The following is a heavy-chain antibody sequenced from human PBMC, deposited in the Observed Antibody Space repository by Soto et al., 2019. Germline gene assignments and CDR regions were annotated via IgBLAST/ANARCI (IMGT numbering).Heavy chain of an antibody. Sequence: LGVSLTICCTDSGYNFAYYWIALVRQMPGNGLDWMGIIYPGDSDTRYSPSFQGQVTISADKSISTAYLQWSSLKASDTAMYYCARHVIGYCGGDCYSGAFDIWGQGTMVNVSS. D-gene: IGHD2-21*02. CDR2: IYPGDSDT. CDR1: GYNFAYYW. CDR3: ARHVIGYCGGDCYSGAFDI. J-gene: IGHJ3*02. V-gene: IGHV5-51*01.